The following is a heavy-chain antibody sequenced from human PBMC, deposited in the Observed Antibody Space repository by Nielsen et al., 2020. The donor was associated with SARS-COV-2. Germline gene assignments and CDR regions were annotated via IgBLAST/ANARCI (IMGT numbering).Heavy chain of an antibody. CDR2: ISYDGSNK. CDR3: AKGTRASSWFRPSYYFDY. J-gene: IGHJ4*02. CDR1: GFTFSSYG. Sequence: GGSLRLSCAASGFTFSSYGMHWVRQAPGKGLEWVAVISYDGSNKYYADSVKGRFTISRDNSKNTLYLQMNSLRTEDTAMYYCAKGTRASSWFRPSYYFDYWGQGTLVTVSS. V-gene: IGHV3-30*18. D-gene: IGHD6-13*01.